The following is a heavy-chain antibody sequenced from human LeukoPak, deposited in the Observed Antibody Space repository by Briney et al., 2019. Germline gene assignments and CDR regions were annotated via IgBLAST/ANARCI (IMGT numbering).Heavy chain of an antibody. V-gene: IGHV4-59*01. CDR1: GGSISSYY. J-gene: IGHJ5*02. Sequence: SETLSLTCTVSGGSISSYYWSWIRQPPGKGLEWIGYIYYSGSTNYNPSLKSRVTISVDTSKNQFSLKLSSATAADTAVYYCARQAGRYCSSTSCYTGGPWGQGTLVTVSS. CDR2: IYYSGST. D-gene: IGHD2-2*02. CDR3: ARQAGRYCSSTSCYTGGP.